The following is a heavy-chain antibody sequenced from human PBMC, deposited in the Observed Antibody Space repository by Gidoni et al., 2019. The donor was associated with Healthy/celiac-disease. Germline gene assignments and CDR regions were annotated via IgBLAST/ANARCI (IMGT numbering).Heavy chain of an antibody. Sequence: QVTLQESGPGLVKPSETLSLTCTVPGGSISSYYWSWIRPPPGKGLEWIGSIYYSGSTNSNPSLKSRVTISVDTSKNQFSLKLCSVTAADTAVYYCVRKGIFGVVIPLSYMDVWGKGTTVTVSS. CDR1: GGSISSYY. J-gene: IGHJ6*03. CDR2: IYYSGST. D-gene: IGHD3-3*01. V-gene: IGHV4-59*12. CDR3: VRKGIFGVVIPLSYMDV.